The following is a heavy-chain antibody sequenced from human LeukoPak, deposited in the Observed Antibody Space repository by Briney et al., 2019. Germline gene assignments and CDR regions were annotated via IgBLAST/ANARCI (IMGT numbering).Heavy chain of an antibody. CDR3: AKGAVSDGMGGKGHFDY. CDR2: ISDSGANT. Sequence: HPGGSLRLSCAASGFTFSTYAMSWVRQAPGKGLEWVSTISDSGANTYYADSVRGRFTISRDNSKNTLYLQMNSLRAEDTAVYYCAKGAVSDGMGGKGHFDYWGQGTLVTVSS. D-gene: IGHD1-14*01. CDR1: GFTFSTYA. J-gene: IGHJ4*02. V-gene: IGHV3-23*01.